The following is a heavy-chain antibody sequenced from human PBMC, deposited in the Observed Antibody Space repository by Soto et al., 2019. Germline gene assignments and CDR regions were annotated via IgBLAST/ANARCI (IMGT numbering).Heavy chain of an antibody. CDR3: AREMKKMVRGVAYYSGMDV. CDR1: GGTFSSYA. J-gene: IGHJ6*02. CDR2: IIPIFGTA. Sequence: SVKVSCKASGGTFSSYAISWVRQAPGQGLEWMGGIIPIFGTANYAQKFQGRVTITADESTSTADMELSSLRSEDTAVYYCAREMKKMVRGVAYYSGMDVWGQGTTVTVSS. D-gene: IGHD3-10*01. V-gene: IGHV1-69*13.